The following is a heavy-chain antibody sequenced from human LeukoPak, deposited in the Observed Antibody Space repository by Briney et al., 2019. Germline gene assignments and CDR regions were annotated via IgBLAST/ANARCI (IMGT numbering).Heavy chain of an antibody. Sequence: GGSLRLSCSASGFTFSSYAMHWVRQAPGKGLEYVSATSSNGGSTYYADSVKGRFTISRDNSKNTLYLQMSSLRAEDTAVYYCVKGPYYYDSSGYSGDYFDYWGQGTLVTVSS. D-gene: IGHD3-22*01. J-gene: IGHJ4*02. CDR3: VKGPYYYDSSGYSGDYFDY. CDR1: GFTFSSYA. CDR2: TSSNGGST. V-gene: IGHV3-64D*06.